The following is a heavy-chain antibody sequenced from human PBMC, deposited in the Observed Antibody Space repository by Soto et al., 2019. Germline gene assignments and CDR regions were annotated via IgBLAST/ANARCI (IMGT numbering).Heavy chain of an antibody. J-gene: IGHJ4*02. CDR3: TSHGQQWLGNRDFDY. Sequence: EVQLVESGGGLVQPGGSLKLSCAASGFTFSGSAMHWVRQASGKGLEWVGRIRSTANSYATAYAASVKGRFTISRDDSKNTAYLQMNSLKTEDTAVYYCTSHGQQWLGNRDFDYWGQGTLVTVSS. V-gene: IGHV3-73*01. D-gene: IGHD6-19*01. CDR2: IRSTANSYAT. CDR1: GFTFSGSA.